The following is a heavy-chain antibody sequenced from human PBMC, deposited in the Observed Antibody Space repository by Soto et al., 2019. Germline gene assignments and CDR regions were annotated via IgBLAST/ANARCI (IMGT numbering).Heavy chain of an antibody. CDR3: ARRRREGPDILTEKHFDY. J-gene: IGHJ4*02. V-gene: IGHV4-34*01. CDR1: GGSFSGYY. Sequence: SETLSLTCAVYGGSFSGYYWSWIRQPPGKGLEWIGEINHSGSTNYNPSLKSRVTISVDTSKNQFSLKLSSVTAADTAVYYCARRRREGPDILTEKHFDYWGQGTLVTVSS. CDR2: INHSGST. D-gene: IGHD3-9*01.